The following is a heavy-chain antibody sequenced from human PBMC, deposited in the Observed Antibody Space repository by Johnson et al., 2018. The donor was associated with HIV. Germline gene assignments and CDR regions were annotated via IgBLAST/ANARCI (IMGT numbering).Heavy chain of an antibody. J-gene: IGHJ3*02. CDR2: IKQDGSEK. CDR1: GFTVSSNY. D-gene: IGHD1-26*01. CDR3: ARSLRGSGEGDAFDI. V-gene: IGHV3-7*04. Sequence: VQVVESGGGLVQPGGSLRLSCAASGFTVSSNYMSWVRQAPGKGLEWVANIKQDGSEKYYVVSVKGRFTISRDSSKNTLYLQMNSLRAEDTAVYYCARSLRGSGEGDAFDIWGQGTMDTVSS.